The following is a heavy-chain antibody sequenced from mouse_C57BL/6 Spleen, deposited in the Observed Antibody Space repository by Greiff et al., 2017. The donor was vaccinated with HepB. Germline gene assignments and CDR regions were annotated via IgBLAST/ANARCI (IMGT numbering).Heavy chain of an antibody. V-gene: IGHV1-82*01. CDR2: IYPGDGDT. CDR1: GYAFSSSW. Sequence: VQLQQSGPELVKPGASVKISCKASGYAFSSSWMNWVKQRPGKGLEWIGRIYPGDGDTNYNGKFKGKATLTADKSSSTAYMQLSSLTSEDSAVYFCAREGLDYYGRYYAMDYWGQGTSVTVSS. CDR3: AREGLDYYGRYYAMDY. J-gene: IGHJ4*01. D-gene: IGHD2-1*01.